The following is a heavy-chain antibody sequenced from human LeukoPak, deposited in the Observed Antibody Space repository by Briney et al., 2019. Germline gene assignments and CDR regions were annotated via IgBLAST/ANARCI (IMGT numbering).Heavy chain of an antibody. D-gene: IGHD3-10*02. V-gene: IGHV3-48*04. Sequence: GGPLRLSCAASGFTFSSHGMIWVGQAPGKGLEGFSAISSSGSTIYYADSVKGRFTISRDNAKNSLYLQMNSLRAEDTAVYYCAELGITMIGGVWGKGTTVTISS. CDR3: AELGITMIGGV. CDR1: GFTFSSHG. CDR2: ISSSGSTI. J-gene: IGHJ6*04.